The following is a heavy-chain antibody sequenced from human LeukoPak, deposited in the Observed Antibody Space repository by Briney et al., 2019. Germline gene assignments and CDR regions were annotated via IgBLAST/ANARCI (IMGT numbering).Heavy chain of an antibody. CDR3: ARGGSYFDY. Sequence: PSETLSLTCTVSGGSIRSYYWSWIRQPPGKGLECIGYIYYIGSTNYNPSLKSRVTISLDTSKSQFSLKLTSVTPADTAVYYCARGGSYFDYWGQGTLVTVSS. D-gene: IGHD1-26*01. CDR2: IYYIGST. CDR1: GGSIRSYY. J-gene: IGHJ4*02. V-gene: IGHV4-59*01.